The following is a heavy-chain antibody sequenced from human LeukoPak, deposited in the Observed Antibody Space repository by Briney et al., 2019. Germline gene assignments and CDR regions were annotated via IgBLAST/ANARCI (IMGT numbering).Heavy chain of an antibody. D-gene: IGHD1-26*01. V-gene: IGHV5-51*01. CDR3: ARLSGSYRTSFDY. CDR2: IFPGDSDT. Sequence: SGESLKISCKGSGYSFTSYWIGWVRQMPGKGLEWMGIIFPGDSDTRYSPSFQGQVTISADKPISTAYLQWSSLKASDTAIYYCARLSGSYRTSFDYWGQGTLVTVSS. CDR1: GYSFTSYW. J-gene: IGHJ4*02.